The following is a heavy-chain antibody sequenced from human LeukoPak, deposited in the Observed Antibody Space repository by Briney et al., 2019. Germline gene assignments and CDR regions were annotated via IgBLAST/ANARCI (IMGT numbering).Heavy chain of an antibody. CDR2: ISSSSSTI. J-gene: IGHJ4*02. D-gene: IGHD6-13*01. Sequence: QPGGSLRLSCAASGFTFSSYSMNWVRQAPGKGLEWVSYISSSSSTIYYADSVKGRFTISRDNAKNSLYLQMNSLRAEDTAVYYCVQTNLPYSSRSLDYWGQGTLVTVSS. V-gene: IGHV3-48*04. CDR3: VQTNLPYSSRSLDY. CDR1: GFTFSSYS.